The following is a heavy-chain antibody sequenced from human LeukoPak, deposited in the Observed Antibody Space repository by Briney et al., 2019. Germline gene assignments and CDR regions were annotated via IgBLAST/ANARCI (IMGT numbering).Heavy chain of an antibody. J-gene: IGHJ4*02. Sequence: GGSLRPSCAASGFTFSNYAMSWLRQTPGQGLEGVSTIISIGVSTSKPASVKGRFTLSRDNSKNTMYVEMNSVRAEDTSVYYCAKDPDMLAIYYFDFWGQGTLVTVSS. CDR2: IISIGVST. V-gene: IGHV3-23*01. D-gene: IGHD5-12*01. CDR1: GFTFSNYA. CDR3: AKDPDMLAIYYFDF.